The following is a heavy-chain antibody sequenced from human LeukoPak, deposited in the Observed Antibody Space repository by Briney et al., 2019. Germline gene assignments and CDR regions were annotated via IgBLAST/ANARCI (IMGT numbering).Heavy chain of an antibody. CDR1: GGSISSGGYY. D-gene: IGHD3-22*01. CDR3: ARTVTMIEMGGAFDI. CDR2: IYHSGST. J-gene: IGHJ3*02. Sequence: SETLSLTCTVSGGSISSGGYYWSWIRQPPGKGLEWVGYIYHSGSTYYNPSLKSRVTISVDRSKNQFSLKLSSVTAADTAVYYCARTVTMIEMGGAFDIWGQGTMVTVSS. V-gene: IGHV4-30-2*01.